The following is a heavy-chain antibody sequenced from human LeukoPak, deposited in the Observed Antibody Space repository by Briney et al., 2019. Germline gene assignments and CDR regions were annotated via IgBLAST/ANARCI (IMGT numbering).Heavy chain of an antibody. Sequence: SQTLSLTCAISGDSVSGNSASWNWIRQSPSRGLEWLGRTYYGSKWYSDFAVSVKRRITINPDISKNQFTLQLNAVTPEDTAVYFCARDVGSNFDYWGQGTLVTVSS. J-gene: IGHJ4*02. D-gene: IGHD1-26*01. CDR1: GDSVSGNSAS. V-gene: IGHV6-1*01. CDR2: TYYGSKWYS. CDR3: ARDVGSNFDY.